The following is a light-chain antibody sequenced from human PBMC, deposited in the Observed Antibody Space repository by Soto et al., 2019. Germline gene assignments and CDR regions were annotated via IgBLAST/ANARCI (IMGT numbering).Light chain of an antibody. CDR3: QQLNSYPQT. V-gene: IGKV1-5*01. J-gene: IGKJ5*01. Sequence: IQMTQSTSSLPVSVGDRVTITCRASQSISSWLAWYQQKPGKAPKLLIYDASSLESGVPSRFSGSGSGPDFTLTISSLQPEDSATYFCQQLNSYPQTFGQGIRLEIK. CDR1: QSISSW. CDR2: DAS.